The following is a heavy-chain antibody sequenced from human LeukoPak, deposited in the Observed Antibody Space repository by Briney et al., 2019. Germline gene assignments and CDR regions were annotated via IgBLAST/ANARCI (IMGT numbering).Heavy chain of an antibody. CDR2: ISSSGSTI. CDR1: GFTFSSYE. V-gene: IGHV3-48*03. CDR3: ARDPNRLADYGGDYFDH. Sequence: GGSLRLSCAASGFTFSSYEMNWVRQAPGKGLEWVSYISSSGSTIYYADSVRGRFTISRDNSKNTLSLQMNTLRPEDTALFYCARDPNRLADYGGDYFDHWGQGTLVTVSS. J-gene: IGHJ4*02. D-gene: IGHD4-23*01.